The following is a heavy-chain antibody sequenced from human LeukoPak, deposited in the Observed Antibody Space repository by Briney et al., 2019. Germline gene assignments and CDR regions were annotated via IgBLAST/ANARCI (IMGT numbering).Heavy chain of an antibody. CDR3: ARKDGGPFDY. J-gene: IGHJ4*02. D-gene: IGHD4-23*01. CDR1: GYTFTNYG. Sequence: GASVKVSCKASGYTFTNYGVSWVRQAPGQGLEWMGGIIPIFGTASYAQKFQGRVTITADESTSTAYMELSSLRSEDTAVYYCARKDGGPFDYWGQGTLVTVSS. CDR2: IIPIFGTA. V-gene: IGHV1-69*13.